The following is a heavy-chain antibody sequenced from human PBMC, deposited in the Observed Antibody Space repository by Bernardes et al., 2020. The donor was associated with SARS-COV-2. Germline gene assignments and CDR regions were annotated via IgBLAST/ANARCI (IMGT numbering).Heavy chain of an antibody. J-gene: IGHJ3*02. D-gene: IGHD1-26*01. V-gene: IGHV3-23*01. CDR1: GFTFSSYA. CDR3: AKHIGSGSYRDAFDS. Sequence: GGSLRLSCAASGFTFSSYAMSWVRQAPGKGLEWVSAISGSGGSTYYADSVKGRFTISRDNSKNTLYLQMNSLRAEDTAVYYCAKHIGSGSYRDAFDSWGQGTIVTVSS. CDR2: ISGSGGST.